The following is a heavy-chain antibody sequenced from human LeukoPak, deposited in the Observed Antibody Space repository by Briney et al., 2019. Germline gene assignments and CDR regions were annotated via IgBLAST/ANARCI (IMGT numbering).Heavy chain of an antibody. CDR1: GYSISSGYY. J-gene: IGHJ4*02. Sequence: SETLSLTCTVSGYSISSGYYWSWIRQPAGKGLEWIGRIYSSGSTNFNPSLKSRVTLSVDTSKNQFSLKLTSVTAADTAVYYCARGYNILTGYYYFDYWGQGTLVTVSS. V-gene: IGHV4-4*07. CDR3: ARGYNILTGYYYFDY. D-gene: IGHD3-9*01. CDR2: IYSSGST.